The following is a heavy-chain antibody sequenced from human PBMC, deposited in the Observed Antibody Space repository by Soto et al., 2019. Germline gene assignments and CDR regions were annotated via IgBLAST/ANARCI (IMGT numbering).Heavy chain of an antibody. Sequence: SETLSLTCTVSGDSISSYYWSWIRQPPGKGLEWIGYIYYSGSTNYNPSLKSRVTISVDTSKNQFSLKLSSVTAADTAMYYCARHVITFGGVIVPSDYWGQGTLVTVSS. D-gene: IGHD3-16*02. CDR2: IYYSGST. V-gene: IGHV4-59*01. CDR3: ARHVITFGGVIVPSDY. J-gene: IGHJ4*02. CDR1: GDSISSYY.